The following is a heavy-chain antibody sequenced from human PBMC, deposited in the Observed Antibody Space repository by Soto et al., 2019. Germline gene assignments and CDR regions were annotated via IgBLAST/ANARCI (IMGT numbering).Heavy chain of an antibody. V-gene: IGHV3-7*03. J-gene: IGHJ4*02. CDR2: IKKDGSER. CDR1: GFSFGSYW. D-gene: IGHD3-22*01. Sequence: EVQLVESGGGLVQPGGSLRLSCAASGFSFGSYWMNWVRHAPGKGLEWVAIIKKDGSERYYVDSVEGRFIISRDNVKNSLYLQMNSPRAEDTAVYYCPGGPGWLIDYWGRGTLVIVSS. CDR3: PGGPGWLIDY.